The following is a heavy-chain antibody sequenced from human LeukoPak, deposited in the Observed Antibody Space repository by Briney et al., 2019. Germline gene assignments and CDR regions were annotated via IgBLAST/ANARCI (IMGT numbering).Heavy chain of an antibody. J-gene: IGHJ4*02. CDR3: ARGPSGYHNT. Sequence: GGSLRLSCAASEITFSSYAMNWVRQAPGKGLEWVSSISGTGGATYYTDSVRGRFTISRDNSKNTLYLQMNSLRAEDTAVYYCARGPSGYHNTGGQGTLVTVSS. CDR1: EITFSSYA. V-gene: IGHV3-23*01. D-gene: IGHD5-12*01. CDR2: ISGTGGAT.